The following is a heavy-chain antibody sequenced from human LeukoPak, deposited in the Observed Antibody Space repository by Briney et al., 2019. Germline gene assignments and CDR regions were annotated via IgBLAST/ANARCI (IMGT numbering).Heavy chain of an antibody. V-gene: IGHV3-53*01. D-gene: IGHD3-10*01. Sequence: PGGSLRLSCTVSGFTVSSNSMSWVRQAPGKGLEWVSFIYSGDTHYSDSVKGRFTISRDNSKNTLYLQMNSLRAEDTAVYYCASPYYYASGSFDVWGQGTLVTVSS. J-gene: IGHJ4*02. CDR1: GFTVSSNS. CDR2: IYSGDT. CDR3: ASPYYYASGSFDV.